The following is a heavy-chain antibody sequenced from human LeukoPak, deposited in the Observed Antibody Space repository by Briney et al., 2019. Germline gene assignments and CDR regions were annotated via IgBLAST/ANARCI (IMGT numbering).Heavy chain of an antibody. J-gene: IGHJ4*02. Sequence: GGSLRLSCAASGFTFDDYGMSWVRQAPGKGLEWVSGINWNGGSTSYADSVKGRFTISRDNSKNSLYLQMNSLRAEDTALYYCAKAGTRDSSSLIGYWGQGTLVTVSS. CDR1: GFTFDDYG. CDR2: INWNGGST. CDR3: AKAGTRDSSSLIGY. V-gene: IGHV3-20*04. D-gene: IGHD6-13*01.